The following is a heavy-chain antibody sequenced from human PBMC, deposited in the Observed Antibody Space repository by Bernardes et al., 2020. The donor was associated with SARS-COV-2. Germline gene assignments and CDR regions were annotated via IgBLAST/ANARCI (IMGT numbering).Heavy chain of an antibody. CDR2: IYTGGTT. V-gene: IGHV3-66*01. CDR3: ARGTATVTGHWSY. CDR1: GFTVSSNY. Sequence: GGSLRLSRAASGFTVSSNYMSWVRQAPGRGPEWVSVIYTGGTTYYADSVKGRFTISRDNSKNTLYLQMNSLRVEDTAVYYCARGTATVTGHWSYWGQGTLVTVSS. D-gene: IGHD2-8*02. J-gene: IGHJ4*02.